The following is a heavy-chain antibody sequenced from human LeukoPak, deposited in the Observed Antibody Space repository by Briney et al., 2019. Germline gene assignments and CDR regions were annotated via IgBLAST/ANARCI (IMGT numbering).Heavy chain of an antibody. V-gene: IGHV3-30*02. CDR1: GFTFSSNG. J-gene: IGHJ4*02. D-gene: IGHD2/OR15-2a*01. Sequence: GGSLRLSCVASGFTFSSNGMHWVLQAPGKGLEWVTFIQYDGSRKYYADSVKGRFTISRDNSRNTLYLQMNSLRAEDTAVYYCARSGLSRFGFWGQGTLVTVSS. CDR3: ARSGLSRFGF. CDR2: IQYDGSRK.